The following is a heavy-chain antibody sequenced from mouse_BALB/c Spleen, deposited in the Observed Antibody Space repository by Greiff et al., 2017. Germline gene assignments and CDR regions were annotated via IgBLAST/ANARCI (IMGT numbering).Heavy chain of an antibody. CDR3: ARGDYRYDGCWYFDV. V-gene: IGHV5-17*02. Sequence: EVKLVESGGGLVQPGGSRKLSCAASGFTFSSFGMHWVRQAPEKGLEWVAYISSGSSTIYYADTVKGRFTISRDNPKNTLFLQMTSLRSEDTAMYYCARGDYRYDGCWYFDVWGAGTTVTVSS. J-gene: IGHJ1*01. CDR2: ISSGSSTI. CDR1: GFTFSSFG. D-gene: IGHD2-14*01.